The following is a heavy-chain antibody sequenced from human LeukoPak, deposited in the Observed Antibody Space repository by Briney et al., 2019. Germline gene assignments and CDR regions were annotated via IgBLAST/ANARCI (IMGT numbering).Heavy chain of an antibody. D-gene: IGHD6-19*01. J-gene: IGHJ4*02. Sequence: PGGSLRLSCAASGFTFSSYAMHWVRQAPGKGLEWVAIIWSDGTNKYYADSVKGRFTISRDNAKNSLYLQMNSPRAEDTAVYYCARGAAVALDYWGQGTLVTVSS. CDR3: ARGAAVALDY. CDR1: GFTFSSYA. CDR2: IWSDGTNK. V-gene: IGHV3-33*01.